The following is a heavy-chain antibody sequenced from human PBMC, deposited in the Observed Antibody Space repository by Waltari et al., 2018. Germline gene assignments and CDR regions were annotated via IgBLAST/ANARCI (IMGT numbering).Heavy chain of an antibody. J-gene: IGHJ1*01. CDR3: ASEWELLRGVGYFQH. D-gene: IGHD1-26*01. CDR2: IYHSGST. CDR1: GYSISSGYY. V-gene: IGHV4-38-2*02. Sequence: QVQLQESGPGLVKPSETLSLTCTVSGYSISSGYYWGWIRQPPGKGLEWIGSIYHSGSTYYNPSRKSRVTISVDTSKNQFSLKLSSVTAADTAVYYCASEWELLRGVGYFQHWGQGTLVTVSS.